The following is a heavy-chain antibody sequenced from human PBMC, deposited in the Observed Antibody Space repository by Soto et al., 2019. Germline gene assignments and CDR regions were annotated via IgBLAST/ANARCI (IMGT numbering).Heavy chain of an antibody. CDR2: IKSKTDGGTT. CDR3: STYDYIWGSDRYRWAY. CDR1: GSSFSNAW. Sequence: EVQLVESGGDLVKPGGSLTLSCAASGSSFSNAWMSWVRQAPGKGLEWVGRIKSKTDGGTTDYAAPVKGRFTISRDDSKNMLYLYMSSLKTEDTAMYYCSTYDYIWGSDRYRWAYGGQGTLVTVSS. D-gene: IGHD3-16*02. J-gene: IGHJ4*02. V-gene: IGHV3-15*01.